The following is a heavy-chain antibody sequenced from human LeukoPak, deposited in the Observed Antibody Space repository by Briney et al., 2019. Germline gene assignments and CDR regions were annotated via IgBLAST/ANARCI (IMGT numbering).Heavy chain of an antibody. V-gene: IGHV4-59*08. CDR3: ARRGAVYGGNDFDY. CDR2: IYYSGST. J-gene: IGHJ4*02. CDR1: NGSISNYY. D-gene: IGHD4-23*01. Sequence: SETLSLTCTVSNGSISNYYWSWIRQTTGKGLEWIGFIYYSGSTNYNPSLKSRVTMSVYTSKNQFSLKLSSVNASDTAFYYCARRGAVYGGNDFDYWGQGTLVTVSS.